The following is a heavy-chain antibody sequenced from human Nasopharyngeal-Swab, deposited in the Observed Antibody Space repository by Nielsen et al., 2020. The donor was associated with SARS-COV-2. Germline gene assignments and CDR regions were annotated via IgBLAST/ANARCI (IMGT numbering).Heavy chain of an antibody. J-gene: IGHJ6*02. CDR2: IYTGGSYT. CDR1: GYSFTSYW. CDR3: AGHLIPGYSYGFNYYYYYYGMDV. V-gene: IGHV5-51*01. Sequence: GASMKISCTGSGYSFTSYWIGWVRQMPGKGLEWVGIIYTGGSYTDYSPSFQGHVTISADKSISTAYLQWSSLKASDTAMYYCAGHLIPGYSYGFNYYYYYYGMDVWGQGTTVTVSS. D-gene: IGHD5-18*01.